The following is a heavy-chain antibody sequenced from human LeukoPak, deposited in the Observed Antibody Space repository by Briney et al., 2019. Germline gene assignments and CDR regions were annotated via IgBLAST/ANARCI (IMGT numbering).Heavy chain of an antibody. CDR2: IIPIFGTA. CDR1: GGTFSSYA. D-gene: IGHD3-22*01. J-gene: IGHJ3*02. Sequence: SVKVSCKASGGTFSSYAISWVRQAPGQGLEWMGGIIPIFGTANYAQKFQGRVTITTDESTSTAYMELSSLRAEDTAVYYCARGPYYYDSSGYGDDAFDIWGQGTMVTVSS. CDR3: ARGPYYYDSSGYGDDAFDI. V-gene: IGHV1-69*05.